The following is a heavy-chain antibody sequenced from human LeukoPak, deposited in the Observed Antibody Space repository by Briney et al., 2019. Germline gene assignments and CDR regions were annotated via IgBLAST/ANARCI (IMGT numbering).Heavy chain of an antibody. Sequence: AGGFLRLSCAASGFTVSSNYMSWVRQAPGKGLEWVSVIYSGGSTYYADSVKGRFTISRHNSKNTLYLQMNSLRAEDTAVYYCARVFRWELLPSYYYGMDVWGQGTTVTVSS. D-gene: IGHD1-26*01. J-gene: IGHJ6*02. CDR1: GFTVSSNY. V-gene: IGHV3-53*04. CDR3: ARVFRWELLPSYYYGMDV. CDR2: IYSGGST.